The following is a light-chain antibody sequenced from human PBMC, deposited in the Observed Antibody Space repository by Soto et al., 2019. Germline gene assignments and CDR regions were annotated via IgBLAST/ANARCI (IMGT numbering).Light chain of an antibody. CDR2: DAS. CDR3: QQYNNWPPET. V-gene: IGKV3D-15*01. J-gene: IGKJ1*01. Sequence: EIVLPQSPGTLSLSPGERATLSCRASQSVSSGYLAWYQQKPGQAPSLLIYDASNRATGIPARFSGSGSGTEFTLTISSLQSEDFAVYYCQQYNNWPPETFGQGTKVDIK. CDR1: QSVSSGY.